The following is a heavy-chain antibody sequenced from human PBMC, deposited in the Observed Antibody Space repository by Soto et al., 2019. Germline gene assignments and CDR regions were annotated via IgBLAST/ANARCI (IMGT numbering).Heavy chain of an antibody. D-gene: IGHD3-16*01. CDR3: ARDGDVTTGFGKEY. CDR1: GFTFSSYG. V-gene: IGHV3-33*01. CDR2: IWHDGGNK. Sequence: QVQLVESGGGVVQPGRSLRLSCAASGFTFSSYGMHWVRQAPGKGLEWVAVIWHDGGNKFYAESVKGRFTISRDNSKNTLYLQMTSLSAEDTAMSYCARDGDVTTGFGKEYWGKGNLVTVSS. J-gene: IGHJ4*02.